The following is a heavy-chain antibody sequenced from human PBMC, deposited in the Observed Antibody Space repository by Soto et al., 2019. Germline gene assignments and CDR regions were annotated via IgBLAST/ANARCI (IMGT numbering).Heavy chain of an antibody. CDR3: ARLPSRHLVDY. J-gene: IGHJ4*02. V-gene: IGHV4-39*01. D-gene: IGHD3-3*02. CDR2: MYYGVST. Sequence: QLQVQESGPGLVKPSETLSLTCTVSGSSISSSGYYWGWIRQPPGQGLEWIGSMYYGVSTYYNPSLKSRVTVSVDASKNQFSLNLSSVTAADTAVYYCARLPSRHLVDYWGQGTLVTVSS. CDR1: GSSISSSGYY.